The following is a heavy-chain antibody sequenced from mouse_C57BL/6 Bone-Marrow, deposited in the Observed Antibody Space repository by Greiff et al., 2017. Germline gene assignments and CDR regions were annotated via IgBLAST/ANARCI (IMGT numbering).Heavy chain of an antibody. CDR3: TSVWRFAY. CDR1: GFNIKDDY. V-gene: IGHV14-4*01. Sequence: VQLQQSGAELVRPGASVKLSCTASGFNIKDDYMHWVKQRPEQGLEWIGWLDPENGDTEYASKFQGKATITADTSSNPAYLQLSILTSEDTAVYYCTSVWRFAYWGQGTLVTVSA. J-gene: IGHJ3*01. CDR2: LDPENGDT.